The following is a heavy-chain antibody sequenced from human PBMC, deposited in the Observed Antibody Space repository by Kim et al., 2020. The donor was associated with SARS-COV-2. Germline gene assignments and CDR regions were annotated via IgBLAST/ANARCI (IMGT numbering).Heavy chain of an antibody. J-gene: IGHJ4*02. D-gene: IGHD4-17*01. V-gene: IGHV3-23*01. Sequence: DSVEGRFTISRDNSKNTLYLQMNSLRVEDTAVYYCAKDRGDYGGPGRYDYWGQGTLVTVSS. CDR3: AKDRGDYGGPGRYDY.